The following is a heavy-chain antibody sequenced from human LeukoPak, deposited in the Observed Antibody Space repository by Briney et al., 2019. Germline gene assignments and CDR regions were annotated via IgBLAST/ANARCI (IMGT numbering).Heavy chain of an antibody. D-gene: IGHD6-13*01. CDR2: IKEDGSEK. CDR1: GLNFSSRW. CDR3: ARDSGWWRFDF. J-gene: IGHJ4*02. Sequence: GGSLRLSCAASGLNFSSRWMNWVRQAPGQGLEWVASIKEDGSEKHYVDSVKGRFTISRDNGKNSLYLQMNSLRAEDTAVYYCARDSGWWRFDFWGQGALVTVSS. V-gene: IGHV3-7*03.